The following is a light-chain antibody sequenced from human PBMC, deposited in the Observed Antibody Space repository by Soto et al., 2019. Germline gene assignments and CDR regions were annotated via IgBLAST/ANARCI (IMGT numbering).Light chain of an antibody. CDR3: QSYDSSLSVSYV. CDR2: GNK. J-gene: IGLJ1*01. CDR1: SSNIGAGYD. V-gene: IGLV1-40*01. Sequence: QSVLTQPPSVSGAPGQRVTISCTGSSSNIGAGYDVHWYQQRPGTAPKLLNYGNKNRPSGVPDRFSGSKSGTSASLALTGLQAEDEADYYCQSYDSSLSVSYVFGTGTKVTVL.